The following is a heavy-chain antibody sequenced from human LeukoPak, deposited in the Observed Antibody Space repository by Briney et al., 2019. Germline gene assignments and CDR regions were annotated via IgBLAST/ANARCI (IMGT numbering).Heavy chain of an antibody. Sequence: PGGSMRLSCAASGFTFSSYGMHWVRQAPGKGLEWVAFIRYDGSNKYYADSVKGRFTISRDNSKNTLYLQMNSLRAEDTAVYYCAKEWVEDIVVVVAATRTASIDYWGQGTLVTVSS. CDR1: GFTFSSYG. V-gene: IGHV3-30*02. J-gene: IGHJ4*02. CDR3: AKEWVEDIVVVVAATRTASIDY. D-gene: IGHD2-15*01. CDR2: IRYDGSNK.